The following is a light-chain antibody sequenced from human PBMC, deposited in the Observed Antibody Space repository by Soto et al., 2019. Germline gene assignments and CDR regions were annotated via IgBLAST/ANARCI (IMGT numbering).Light chain of an antibody. Sequence: QSALTQPASVSGSPGQSITISCTGTSIDVGYYDYVSWYQQHPGKAPKVLIYEVTNRPSGVSDRFSGSKSGNTASLTISGLQAEDEADYYCSSYTSSTTLYVFGTGTQLTVL. J-gene: IGLJ1*01. CDR2: EVT. CDR3: SSYTSSTTLYV. V-gene: IGLV2-14*01. CDR1: SIDVGYYDY.